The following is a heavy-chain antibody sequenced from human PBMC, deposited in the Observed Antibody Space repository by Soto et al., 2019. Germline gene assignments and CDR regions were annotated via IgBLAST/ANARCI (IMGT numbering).Heavy chain of an antibody. D-gene: IGHD1-1*01. CDR1: ESTFMNYD. V-gene: IGHV1-8*01. CDR3: VRMASSGTLTGFDP. Sequence: ASVKFSCKASESTFMNYDISCVRQASGQRLEWMGWMNPNSGNTGYAPKLQGRVSMTRNTSIDTVYLELSSLASDETAVYYFVRMASSGTLTGFDPWGQETLVTVSS. CDR2: MNPNSGNT. J-gene: IGHJ5*02.